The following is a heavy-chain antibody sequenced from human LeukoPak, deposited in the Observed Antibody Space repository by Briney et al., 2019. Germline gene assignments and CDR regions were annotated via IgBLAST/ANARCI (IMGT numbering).Heavy chain of an antibody. CDR2: INTNTGNP. J-gene: IGHJ4*02. V-gene: IGHV7-4-1*02. CDR1: GGTFSSYA. Sequence: ASVKVSCKASGGTFSSYAISWVRQAPGQGLEWMGWINTNTGNPTYAQGFTGRFVFSLDTSVSTAYLQISSLKAEDTAVYYCARDHPYQLPRFDYWGQGTLVTVSS. D-gene: IGHD2-2*01. CDR3: ARDHPYQLPRFDY.